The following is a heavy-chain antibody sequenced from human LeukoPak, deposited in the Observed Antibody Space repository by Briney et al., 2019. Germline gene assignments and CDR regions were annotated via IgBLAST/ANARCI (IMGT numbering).Heavy chain of an antibody. CDR2: INSDGRST. Sequence: GGSLRLSCAASGLTFSNYWMHWVRQAPGKGLVWVSRINSDGRSTNYADSVKGRFTISRDNAKNTLYLQMNSLRAEDTAVYYCARGADSGYSSDNWGQGTLVSVSS. V-gene: IGHV3-74*01. CDR1: GLTFSNYW. D-gene: IGHD3-9*01. J-gene: IGHJ4*02. CDR3: ARGADSGYSSDN.